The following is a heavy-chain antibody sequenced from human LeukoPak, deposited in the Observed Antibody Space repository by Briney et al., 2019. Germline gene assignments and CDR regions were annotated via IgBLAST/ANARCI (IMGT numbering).Heavy chain of an antibody. CDR2: IYHSGST. J-gene: IGHJ4*02. V-gene: IGHV4-38-2*02. D-gene: IGHD6-25*01. CDR3: ARVRKGEQRGDYFDY. Sequence: PSETLSLTCTVSGYSISSGYYWGWIRQPPGKGLEWIGRIYHSGSTYYNPSLKSRVTIPVDTSKNQFSLKLSSVTAADTAVYYCARVRKGEQRGDYFDYWGQGTLVTVSS. CDR1: GYSISSGYY.